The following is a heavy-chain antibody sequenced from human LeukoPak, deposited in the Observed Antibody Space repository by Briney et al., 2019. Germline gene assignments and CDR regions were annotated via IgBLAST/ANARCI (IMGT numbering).Heavy chain of an antibody. D-gene: IGHD2-2*01. CDR3: VREGYQLLGGYYYYYMDV. CDR1: GGSISSYY. J-gene: IGHJ6*03. V-gene: IGHV4-59*01. CDR2: VYYSGST. Sequence: SETLSLTCTVSGGSISSYYWSWIRQPPRDGLERVGYVYYSGSTDYNPSLKSRVIISVDTSKNQFSLTLSSVTAADTAMYFCVREGYQLLGGYYYYYMDVWGKGTTVTVSS.